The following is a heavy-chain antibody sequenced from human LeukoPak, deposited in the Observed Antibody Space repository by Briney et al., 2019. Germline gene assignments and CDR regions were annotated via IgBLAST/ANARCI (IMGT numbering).Heavy chain of an antibody. J-gene: IGHJ4*02. CDR2: ISSSSSTI. D-gene: IGHD1-26*01. V-gene: IGHV3-48*01. Sequence: GGSLRLSCAAPGFTFSSYSMNWVRQAPGKGLEWVSYISSSSSTIYYADSVKGRFTISRDNAKNSLYLQMNSLRAEDTAVYYCARIYSGSYDYWGQGTLVTVSS. CDR3: ARIYSGSYDY. CDR1: GFTFSSYS.